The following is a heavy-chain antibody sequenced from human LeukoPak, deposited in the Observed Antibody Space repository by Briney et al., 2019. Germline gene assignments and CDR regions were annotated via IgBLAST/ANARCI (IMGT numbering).Heavy chain of an antibody. CDR1: GFTFSSYS. CDR3: ARYLDYGDYAAFDI. D-gene: IGHD4-17*01. Sequence: GGSLRLSCAASGFTFSSYSMNRVRQAPGKGLEWVSSISSSSSYIYYADSVKGRFTISRDNAKNSLYLQMNSLRAEDTAVYYCARYLDYGDYAAFDIWGQGTMVTVSS. J-gene: IGHJ3*02. CDR2: ISSSSSYI. V-gene: IGHV3-21*01.